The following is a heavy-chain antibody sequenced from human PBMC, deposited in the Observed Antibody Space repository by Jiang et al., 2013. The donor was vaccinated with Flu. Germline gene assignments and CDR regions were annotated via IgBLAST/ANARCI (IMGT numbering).Heavy chain of an antibody. CDR1: GYTFTGYY. J-gene: IGHJ2*01. CDR3: ARSSLGSSWINWYFDL. Sequence: SGAEVKKPGASVKVSCKASGYTFTGYYMHWVRQAPGQGLEWMGWINPNSGGTNYAQKFQGWVTMTRDTSISTAYMELSRLRSDDTAVYYCARSSLGSSWINWYFDLWGRGTLVTVSS. V-gene: IGHV1-2*04. CDR2: INPNSGGT. D-gene: IGHD6-13*01.